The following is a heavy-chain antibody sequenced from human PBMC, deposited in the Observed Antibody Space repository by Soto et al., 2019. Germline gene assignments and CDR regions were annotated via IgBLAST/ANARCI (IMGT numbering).Heavy chain of an antibody. J-gene: IGHJ4*02. D-gene: IGHD1-26*01. CDR3: AAGGGLPRYY. CDR1: GGSISRGGYS. V-gene: IGHV4-30-2*01. CDR2: IYHSGRT. Sequence: QLQLQESGSGLVKPSQPLSLTCDVPGGSISRGGYSWSWIRQPPRKGLEWIGYIYHSGRTYYNQSLKRRVTISVDRSKNQFSRKLGSVTAADTAVYYCAAGGGLPRYYWGKGTLVTVSS.